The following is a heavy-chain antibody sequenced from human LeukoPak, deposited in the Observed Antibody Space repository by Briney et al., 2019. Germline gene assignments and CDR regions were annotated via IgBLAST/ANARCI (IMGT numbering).Heavy chain of an antibody. V-gene: IGHV3-23*01. CDR2: ISASVGTT. CDR1: GFTFSNYA. D-gene: IGHD3-22*01. Sequence: GGSLRLSCAASGFTFSNYAMSWVRQAPGKGPEWVSAISASVGTTYYADSVKGRFTISRDNSKNTLYLQMNSLRAEDTAVYYCARVRGITYYYDSSGYLDYWGQGTLVTVSS. CDR3: ARVRGITYYYDSSGYLDY. J-gene: IGHJ4*02.